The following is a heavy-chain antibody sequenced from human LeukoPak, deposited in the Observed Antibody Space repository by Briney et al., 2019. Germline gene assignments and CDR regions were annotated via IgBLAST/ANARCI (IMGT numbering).Heavy chain of an antibody. CDR1: GFTFSDYS. CDR3: VGGGLPFDY. Sequence: GGSLRLSCAASGFTFSDYSMNWVRQGPGKGLDWVSIISRSGDDIHYADSIEGRFTISRDNAKNSLYLQMNSLRAEDTAVYYCVGGGLPFDYWGQGTPVTVSS. J-gene: IGHJ4*02. V-gene: IGHV3-21*01. D-gene: IGHD3-16*01. CDR2: ISRSGDDI.